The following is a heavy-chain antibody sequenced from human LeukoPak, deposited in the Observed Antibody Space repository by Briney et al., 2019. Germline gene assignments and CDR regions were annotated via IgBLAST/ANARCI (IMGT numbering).Heavy chain of an antibody. CDR2: IYYSGST. CDR3: ARGWGSSGYYRFDY. J-gene: IGHJ4*02. V-gene: IGHV4-31*03. D-gene: IGHD3-22*01. Sequence: SQTLSLTCTVSGGSISSGGYYWSWLRQHPGKGLEWIGYIYYSGSTYYNPSLKSRVTIPVDTSKNQFSLKLSSVTAADTAVYYCARGWGSSGYYRFDYWGQGTLVTVSS. CDR1: GGSISSGGYY.